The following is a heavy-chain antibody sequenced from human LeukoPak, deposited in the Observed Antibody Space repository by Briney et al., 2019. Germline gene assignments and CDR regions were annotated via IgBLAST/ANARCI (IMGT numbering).Heavy chain of an antibody. J-gene: IGHJ6*03. V-gene: IGHV3-49*04. CDR3: TRGITGTRYYHYYYMDV. CDR2: IRSKAYGGTT. CDR1: GFTVSSNY. Sequence: GGSLRLSCAASGFTVSSNYMSWVRQAPGKGLEWVGFIRSKAYGGTTEYAASVKGRFTISRDDSKNIAYLQMNSLKTEDTAVYYCTRGITGTRYYHYYYMDVWGKGTTVTVSS. D-gene: IGHD1-20*01.